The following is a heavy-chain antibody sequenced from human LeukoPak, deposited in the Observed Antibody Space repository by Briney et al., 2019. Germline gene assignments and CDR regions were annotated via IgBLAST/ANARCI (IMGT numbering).Heavy chain of an antibody. CDR2: IRYDGSNK. Sequence: GGSLRLSCAASGFTFGSYGMHWVRQAPGKGLEWVAFIRYDGSNKYYADSVKGRFTISRDNSKNTLYLHINSLRAEDTVVYYCVKDNPLDYWGQGTLVIVSS. D-gene: IGHD1-14*01. J-gene: IGHJ4*02. CDR1: GFTFGSYG. CDR3: VKDNPLDY. V-gene: IGHV3-30*02.